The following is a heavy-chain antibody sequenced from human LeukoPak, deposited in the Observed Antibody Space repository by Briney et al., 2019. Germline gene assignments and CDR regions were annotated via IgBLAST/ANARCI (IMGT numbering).Heavy chain of an antibody. Sequence: VASVKVSCKASGGTFSSYAISWVRQAPGQGLEWMGGIIPIFGTANYAQKFQGRVTITADESTSTAYMELSSLRSEDTAVYYCASGLWSGYPQNHFDYWGQGTLVTVSS. CDR3: ASGLWSGYPQNHFDY. CDR1: GGTFSSYA. J-gene: IGHJ4*02. D-gene: IGHD3-3*01. V-gene: IGHV1-69*01. CDR2: IIPIFGTA.